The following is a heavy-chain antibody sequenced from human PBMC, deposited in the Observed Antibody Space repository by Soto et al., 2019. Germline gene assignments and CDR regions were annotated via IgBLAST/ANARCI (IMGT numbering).Heavy chain of an antibody. D-gene: IGHD2-15*01. CDR2: MHPNSGNT. J-gene: IGHJ4*02. V-gene: IGHV1-8*02. CDR1: GYTFTIYD. CDR3: ARGLRDRQD. Sequence: QVQLVQSGAEVKKPGASVKVSCKASGYTFTIYDINWVRQATGQGLEWMGWMHPNSGNTGYAQKFQGQVTMTRNTSISTAYMEPSSLTSEDRAVYYCARGLRDRQDWGQGNLVTVSS.